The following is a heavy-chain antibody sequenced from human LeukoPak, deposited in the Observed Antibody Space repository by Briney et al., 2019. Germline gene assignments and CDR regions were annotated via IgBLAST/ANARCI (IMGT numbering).Heavy chain of an antibody. CDR1: GFDDFG. CDR2: ISADGGRT. D-gene: IGHD4-23*01. J-gene: IGHJ6*02. CDR3: AKDLGNDYYNFGMDV. Sequence: GGSLRLSCAASGFDDFGMHWVRQAPGKGLEWVSVISADGGRTRYADSVKGRFTSSRDNSKNSLYLQMNSLRTDDTALYYCAKDLGNDYYNFGMDVRGQGTTATVSS. V-gene: IGHV3-43*02.